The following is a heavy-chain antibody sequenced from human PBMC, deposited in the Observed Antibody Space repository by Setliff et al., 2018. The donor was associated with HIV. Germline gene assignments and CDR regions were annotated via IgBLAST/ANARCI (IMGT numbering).Heavy chain of an antibody. CDR1: GFTFGDYA. CDR3: AAMGVEVVSYYYGMDV. CDR2: IRSKAYGGTT. V-gene: IGHV3-49*04. Sequence: GGSLRLSCTASGFTFGDYATSWVRQAPGKGLGWLVFIRSKAYGGTTEYAASVKGRFTISRDDSKSLAYLQMNSLKTEDTAVYYCAAMGVEVVSYYYGMDVWGQGTTVTVSS. D-gene: IGHD2-2*01. J-gene: IGHJ6*02.